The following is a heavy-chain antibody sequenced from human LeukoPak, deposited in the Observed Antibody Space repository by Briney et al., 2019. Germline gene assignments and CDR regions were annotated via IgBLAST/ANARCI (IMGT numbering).Heavy chain of an antibody. CDR2: IFSGGDI. D-gene: IGHD3-10*01. J-gene: IGHJ6*02. CDR3: ADVFGMDV. V-gene: IGHV3-66*01. CDR1: GFNVRNKY. Sequence: GGSLRLSCTASGFNVRNKYMSWVRQAPGKGLEWVSVIFSGGDICYADSVKGRFTISRDNAKNTLYLQMNSLRDVDTAMYYCADVFGMDVWGQGTTVTVSS.